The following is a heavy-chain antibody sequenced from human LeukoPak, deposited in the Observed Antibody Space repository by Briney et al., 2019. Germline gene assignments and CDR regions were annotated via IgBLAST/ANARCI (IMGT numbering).Heavy chain of an antibody. V-gene: IGHV1-2*02. CDR1: GSTFTGYY. CDR2: INPNSGGT. J-gene: IGHJ4*02. Sequence: GASVKLSCTASGSTFTGYYMHWVRQAPGQGLGWMGWINPNSGGTNYAQKFQGRVTMTRDTSISTAYMELSRLRSDDTAVYYCARSRDIVVVVAAYDYWGQGTLVTVSS. CDR3: ARSRDIVVVVAAYDY. D-gene: IGHD2-15*01.